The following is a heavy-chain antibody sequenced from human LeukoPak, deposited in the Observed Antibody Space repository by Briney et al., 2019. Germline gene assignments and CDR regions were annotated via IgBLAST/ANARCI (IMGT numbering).Heavy chain of an antibody. V-gene: IGHV5-10-1*01. CDR1: GYCLTSYW. CDR2: IDPGDSYT. J-gene: IGHJ5*02. CDR3: ARRRADSSGYFYGGFDP. D-gene: IGHD3-22*01. Sequence: GESLKISCKGSGYCLTSYWITWVRLMPGEGLEWMGTIDPGDSYTNYSPSFQGHVTISVDRSITTAYLQWSSLKASDTAIYYCARRRADSSGYFYGGFDPWGQGTLVTVSS.